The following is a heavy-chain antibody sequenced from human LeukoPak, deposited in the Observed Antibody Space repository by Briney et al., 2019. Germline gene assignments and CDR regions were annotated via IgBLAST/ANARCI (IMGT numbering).Heavy chain of an antibody. CDR3: ARGAVDYTPVGRYYYNMDV. Sequence: GESLRLSCTGSGFTISGFWMSWVRQLPGKGLGWVAYMNQDGSEKTYVDSVKGRFTISRDHAQNSLFLQVNNLTVEDTAVYYCARGAVDYTPVGRYYYNMDVWGQGTTVTVSS. J-gene: IGHJ6*02. CDR1: GFTISGFW. CDR2: MNQDGSEK. V-gene: IGHV3-7*04. D-gene: IGHD3-3*01.